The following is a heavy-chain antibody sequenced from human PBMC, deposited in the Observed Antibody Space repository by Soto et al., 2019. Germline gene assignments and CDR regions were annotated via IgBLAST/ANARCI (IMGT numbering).Heavy chain of an antibody. CDR2: INPNSGGT. CDR3: ARDGSAVAGTGYYYYYGMDV. CDR1: GYTFTGYY. Sequence: QVPLVQSGAEVKKPGASVKVSCKASGYTFTGYYMHWVRQAPGQGLEWMGWINPNSGGTNYAQKFQGWVTMTRDTSISTAYMELSRLRSDDTAVYYCARDGSAVAGTGYYYYYGMDVWGQGTTVTVSS. V-gene: IGHV1-2*04. D-gene: IGHD6-19*01. J-gene: IGHJ6*02.